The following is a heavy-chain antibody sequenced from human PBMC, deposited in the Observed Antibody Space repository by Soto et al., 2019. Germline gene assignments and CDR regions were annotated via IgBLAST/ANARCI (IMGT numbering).Heavy chain of an antibody. CDR3: ARHGHPISGWFGGEVTNAFDI. CDR1: DGSLSGSGYY. CDR2: IYSSGTT. Sequence: QLQLQESGPGLVKASETLSLTCTVSDGSLSGSGYYWGWIRQPPGKGLEWIGSIYSSGTTYYNPSLKSRVTISVDTSKNHFSLRLSSVTAADTAVYYCARHGHPISGWFGGEVTNAFDIWGQGTMVTVSS. D-gene: IGHD6-19*01. J-gene: IGHJ3*02. V-gene: IGHV4-39*01.